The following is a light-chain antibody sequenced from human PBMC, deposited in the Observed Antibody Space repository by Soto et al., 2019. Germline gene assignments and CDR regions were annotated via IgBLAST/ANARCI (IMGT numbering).Light chain of an antibody. V-gene: IGLV2-8*01. CDR1: SSDVGGYNY. J-gene: IGLJ3*02. CDR2: EVT. Sequence: QSVLTQPPSASGSPGQSVAISCTGTSSDVGGYNYVSWYQQHPGKAPKLMIYEVTKRPSGVPDRFSGSKSGNTASLTVSGLQAEDEADYYCNSYGGSNNWVFGGGTKVTVL. CDR3: NSYGGSNNWV.